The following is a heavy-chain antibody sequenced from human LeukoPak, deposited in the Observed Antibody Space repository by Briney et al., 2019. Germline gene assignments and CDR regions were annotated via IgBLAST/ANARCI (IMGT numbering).Heavy chain of an antibody. CDR1: GFTFSSYW. Sequence: GGSLRLSCAASGFTFSSYWMSWVRQAPGKGLEWVANIKQDGSEKYYVDSVKGRFTISRDNAKNSLYLQMNSLRAEDTALYYCAKGTYYYGSGSYYNGGLGFDYWGQGTLVTVSS. CDR2: IKQDGSEK. J-gene: IGHJ4*02. D-gene: IGHD3-10*01. V-gene: IGHV3-7*03. CDR3: AKGTYYYGSGSYYNGGLGFDY.